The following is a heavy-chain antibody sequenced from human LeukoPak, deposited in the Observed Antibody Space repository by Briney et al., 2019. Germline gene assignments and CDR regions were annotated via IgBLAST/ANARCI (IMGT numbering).Heavy chain of an antibody. J-gene: IGHJ3*02. CDR3: ARAASDVLRPDAFDI. CDR2: IIPIFGTA. CDR1: GGTFSSYA. D-gene: IGHD2/OR15-2a*01. V-gene: IGHV1-69*13. Sequence: GASVKVSCKASGGTFSSYAISWVRQAPGQGLEWMGGIIPIFGTANYAQKFQGRVTITADESTSTAYMELSSLRSEDTAVYYCARAASDVLRPDAFDIWGQGTMVTVSS.